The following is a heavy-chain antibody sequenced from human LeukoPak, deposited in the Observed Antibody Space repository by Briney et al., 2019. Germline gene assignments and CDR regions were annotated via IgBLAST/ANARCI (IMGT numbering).Heavy chain of an antibody. CDR2: ISSSSSYT. D-gene: IGHD4-23*01. CDR1: GFTFSDYY. Sequence: GGSLRLSCAASGFTFSDYYMSWIRQAPGKGLEWVSYISSSSSYTNYADSVKGRCTISRDNAKNSLYLQMNSLRAEDTAVYYCARHGPWDYGGNSGEWFDPWGQGTLVTVSS. CDR3: ARHGPWDYGGNSGEWFDP. J-gene: IGHJ5*02. V-gene: IGHV3-11*06.